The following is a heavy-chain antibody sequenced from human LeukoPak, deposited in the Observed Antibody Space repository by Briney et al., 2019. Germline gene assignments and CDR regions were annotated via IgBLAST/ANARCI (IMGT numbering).Heavy chain of an antibody. V-gene: IGHV3-23*01. Sequence: GGSLRLSCAASGFTFSNYAMNWVRQAPRKGLEWVSGISGRGDSTYYADSMKGRFTISRDNSKNTLYLQMNSLRAEDTAVYYCAKHLLVGGTRGAYAFDIWGRGTMVTVSS. D-gene: IGHD1-26*01. CDR1: GFTFSNYA. CDR2: ISGRGDST. J-gene: IGHJ3*02. CDR3: AKHLLVGGTRGAYAFDI.